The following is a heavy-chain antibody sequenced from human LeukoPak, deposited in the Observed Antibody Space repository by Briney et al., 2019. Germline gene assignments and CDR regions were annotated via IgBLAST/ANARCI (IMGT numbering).Heavy chain of an antibody. CDR3: ARDHNYAFDN. V-gene: IGHV3-11*06. CDR2: IGISSGNT. J-gene: IGHJ4*02. CDR1: GYSFTSYW. Sequence: GESLKISCKGSGYSFTSYWIGWVRQMPGKGLEWISYIGISSGNTKYADSVKGRFTISADNARNSLYLQMNSLRVEDTAVYYCARDHNYAFDNWGQGTLVSVSS. D-gene: IGHD1-1*01.